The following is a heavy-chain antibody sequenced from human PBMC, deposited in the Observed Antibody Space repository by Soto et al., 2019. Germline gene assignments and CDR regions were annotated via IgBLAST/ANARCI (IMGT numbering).Heavy chain of an antibody. V-gene: IGHV3-30-3*01. Sequence: GGSLRLSCAASGFTFSSYAMHWVRQAPGKGLEWVAVISYDGSNKYYADSVKGRFTISRDNSKNTLYLQMNSLRAEDTAVYYCARDKGTGGSGSSYGMDVWGQGTTVTVSS. J-gene: IGHJ6*02. CDR1: GFTFSSYA. CDR3: ARDKGTGGSGSSYGMDV. CDR2: ISYDGSNK. D-gene: IGHD3-10*01.